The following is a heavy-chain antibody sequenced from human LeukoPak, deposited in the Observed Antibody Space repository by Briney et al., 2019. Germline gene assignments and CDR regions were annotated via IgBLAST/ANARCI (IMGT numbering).Heavy chain of an antibody. D-gene: IGHD6-13*01. J-gene: IGHJ5*02. CDR2: ISAYNGDT. Sequence: ASVTVSCKASGYTFTSYGISWERLAPGQGLEWMGLISAYNGDTNYAQKLQGRVTMTTDTSTSTAYMELRSLRSDDTAVYYCARDRRSVAAAGIIFDPWGQGTLVTVSS. CDR1: GYTFTSYG. CDR3: ARDRRSVAAAGIIFDP. V-gene: IGHV1-18*01.